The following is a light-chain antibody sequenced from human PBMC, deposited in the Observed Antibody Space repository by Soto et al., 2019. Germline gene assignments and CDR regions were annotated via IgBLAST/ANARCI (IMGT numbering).Light chain of an antibody. Sequence: QSALTQPASVSGSPGQSVTISCTGTSSDVGGYNYVSWYQQHPGKAPKLMIYEVSNRPSGVSNRFSGSKSGNTASLTISGLQAEDEAHYYCSSYTSSSTYVLGSSTKLTVL. CDR1: SSDVGGYNY. CDR3: SSYTSSSTYV. J-gene: IGLJ1*01. V-gene: IGLV2-14*01. CDR2: EVS.